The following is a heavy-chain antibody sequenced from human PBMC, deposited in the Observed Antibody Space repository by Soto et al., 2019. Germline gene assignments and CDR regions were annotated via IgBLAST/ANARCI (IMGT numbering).Heavy chain of an antibody. CDR2: IIPIFGTA. J-gene: IGHJ4*02. V-gene: IGHV1-69*01. CDR3: AGGRGYYYGSGSYRLFDF. Sequence: QVQLVQSGAEVKKPGSSVKVSCKASGGTFSSYAISWVRQAPGQGLEWMGGIIPIFGTANYAQKFQGRVTISADESMSTAYMELSSLRSEDTAVYYCAGGRGYYYGSGSYRLFDFWGQGTLVTVSS. D-gene: IGHD3-10*01. CDR1: GGTFSSYA.